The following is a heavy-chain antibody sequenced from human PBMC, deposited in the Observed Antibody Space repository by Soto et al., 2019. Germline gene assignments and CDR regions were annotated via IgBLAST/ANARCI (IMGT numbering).Heavy chain of an antibody. CDR1: GYTFTSYY. CDR3: AWWGCCGSNCNLNQRSFDL. CDR2: INPSGGST. D-gene: IGHD2-15*01. Sequence: ASVKVSCKASGYTFTSYYMHWVRQAPGQGLEWMGIINPSGGSTSYAQKFQGRVTMTRDTSTSTVYMELSSLRSEDTAVYYCAWWGCCGSNCNLNQRSFDLWGQGTPVTVSS. V-gene: IGHV1-46*01. J-gene: IGHJ4*02.